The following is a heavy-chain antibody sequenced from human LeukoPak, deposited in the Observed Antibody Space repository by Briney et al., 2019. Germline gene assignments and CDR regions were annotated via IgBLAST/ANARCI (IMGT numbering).Heavy chain of an antibody. CDR1: GYSISSGYY. J-gene: IGHJ3*02. CDR2: IYHSGST. D-gene: IGHD3-3*01. V-gene: IGHV4-38-2*01. CDR3: ASTSAYYDFSSGPADAFDI. Sequence: SETLSLTCAVSGYSISSGYYWGWIRQPPGKGLEWIGSIYHSGSTYYNPSLKSRVTISVDTSKNQFSLKLSSVTAADTAVYYCASTSAYYDFSSGPADAFDIWGQGTMVTVSS.